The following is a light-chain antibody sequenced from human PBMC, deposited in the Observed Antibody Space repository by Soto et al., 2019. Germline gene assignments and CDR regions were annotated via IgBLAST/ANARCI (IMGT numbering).Light chain of an antibody. Sequence: EIVLTQSPATLSLSPGERATLSCRASQSVSSYLAWYQQKPGQAPRLLIYDASNRATGIPARFSGSGSGTDVTLTISGLEPECFAVYCCQQRSNWTPTFGQGTNLEIK. CDR2: DAS. V-gene: IGKV3-11*01. J-gene: IGKJ2*01. CDR3: QQRSNWTPT. CDR1: QSVSSY.